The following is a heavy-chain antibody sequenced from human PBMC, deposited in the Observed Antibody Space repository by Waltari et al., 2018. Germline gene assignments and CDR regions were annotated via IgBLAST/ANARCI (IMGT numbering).Heavy chain of an antibody. CDR1: GFPFSIYA. D-gene: IGHD1-7*01. V-gene: IGHV3-23*01. CDR3: SGGISGTVGSDY. Sequence: EVQLLESGGGLVQPGGSLRLSCTASGFPFSIYAMSWVRQAPGKGLEWVSGISGSGGDTYYAASVKGRFTISRDNSKNTLSLQMNSLRADDTAVYYCSGGISGTVGSDYWGQGTLVTVSS. CDR2: ISGSGGDT. J-gene: IGHJ4*02.